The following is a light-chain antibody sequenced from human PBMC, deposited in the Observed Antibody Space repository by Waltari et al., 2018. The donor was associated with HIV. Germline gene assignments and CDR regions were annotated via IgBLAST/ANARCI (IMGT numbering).Light chain of an antibody. V-gene: IGKV3-15*01. J-gene: IGKJ1*01. CDR3: QQYNHWPWT. CDR2: GSS. Sequence: EIVMTQSPDTLSVSPGERATLSCRASQSVTTNLAWYQQKPGQAPRLLFYGSSTRATGLPDRFSGSGSGTEFTLTISGLQSKDSAVYYCQQYNHWPWTFGQGTTVEIK. CDR1: QSVTTN.